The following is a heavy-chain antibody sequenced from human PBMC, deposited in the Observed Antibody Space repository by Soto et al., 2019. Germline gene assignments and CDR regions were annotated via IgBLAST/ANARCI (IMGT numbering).Heavy chain of an antibody. J-gene: IGHJ6*02. D-gene: IGHD5-12*01. CDR3: ASPSRYSGYDYAYYYGMDV. CDR1: GGSVSSSSYY. V-gene: IGHV4-39*01. CDR2: LYYSWST. Sequence: SETLSLTCTVSGGSVSSSSYYLGWIRQPPGKGLEWIGSLYYSWSTYYNPSLKSRVTISVDTSKNQFSLNLSSVTAADTAVYYCASPSRYSGYDYAYYYGMDVWGQGTTVTVS.